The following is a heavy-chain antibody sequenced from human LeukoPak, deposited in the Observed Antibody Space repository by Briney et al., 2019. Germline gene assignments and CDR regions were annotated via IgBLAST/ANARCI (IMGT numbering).Heavy chain of an antibody. J-gene: IGHJ4*02. CDR3: GKDIRGSTSWYGLDY. V-gene: IGHV3-43D*03. Sequence: PGGSLRLSCAASGFSLSNYNMHWVRQAPGKGLEWVSLISWDGGSTYYADSVKGRFTISRDNSKNSLYLQMNSLRAEDTALYYCGKDIRGSTSWYGLDYWGQGTLVTVSS. CDR1: GFSLSNYN. D-gene: IGHD6-13*01. CDR2: ISWDGGST.